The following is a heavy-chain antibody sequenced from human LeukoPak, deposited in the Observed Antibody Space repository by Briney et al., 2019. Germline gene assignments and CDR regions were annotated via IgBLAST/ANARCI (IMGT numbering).Heavy chain of an antibody. CDR1: GFTVSSNY. D-gene: IGHD3-22*01. Sequence: GGSLRLSCAASGFTVSSNYMSWVRQAPGKGLEWVSVIYSGGSTYYADSVKGRFTISRDNSKNTLYLQMNSLRAEDTAVYYCARAPHYYDSSGYYRGAFDIWGQGTMVTVSS. CDR2: IYSGGST. CDR3: ARAPHYYDSSGYYRGAFDI. J-gene: IGHJ3*02. V-gene: IGHV3-53*01.